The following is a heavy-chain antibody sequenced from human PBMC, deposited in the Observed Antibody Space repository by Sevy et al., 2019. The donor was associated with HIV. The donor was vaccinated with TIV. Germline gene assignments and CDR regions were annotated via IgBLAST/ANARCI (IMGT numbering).Heavy chain of an antibody. V-gene: IGHV3-23*01. CDR1: GFTFSSYA. CDR2: ISGSGGST. CDR3: ATQVARSPQFDY. J-gene: IGHJ4*02. Sequence: GGSLRLSCAASGFTFSSYAMSWVRQAPGKGLEWISAISGSGGSTYYADSVKGRFTISRDNSKNTLYLEMNGLRAEDTAVYYCATQVARSPQFDYWGQGTLVTVSS. D-gene: IGHD2-15*01.